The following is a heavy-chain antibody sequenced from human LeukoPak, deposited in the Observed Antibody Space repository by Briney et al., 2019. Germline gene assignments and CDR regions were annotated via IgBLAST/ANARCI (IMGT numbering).Heavy chain of an antibody. CDR3: ARDRDGYEIDY. J-gene: IGHJ4*02. CDR1: GYTFTSYH. V-gene: IGHV1-46*01. Sequence: VASVKVSCKASGYTFTSYHMHWVRQAPGQGLEWMGIINPSGGSTSYAQKFQGRVTMTRDMSTSTVYMELSSLRSEDTAVYYCARDRDGYEIDYWGQGTLVTVSS. D-gene: IGHD5-12*01. CDR2: INPSGGST.